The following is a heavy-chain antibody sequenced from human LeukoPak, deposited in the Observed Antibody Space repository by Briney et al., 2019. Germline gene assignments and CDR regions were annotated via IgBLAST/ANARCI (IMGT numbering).Heavy chain of an antibody. CDR1: GFTFSSYN. CDR2: ISSSSSYI. V-gene: IGHV3-21*01. Sequence: GGSLRLSCAASGFTFSSYNMNWVRQAPGKGLEWVSSISSSSSYIYYADSVKGRFTISRDNAKNSLYLQTNSLRAEDTAVYYCARDLEVAAAPDYWGQGTLVTVSS. J-gene: IGHJ4*02. CDR3: ARDLEVAAAPDY. D-gene: IGHD2-15*01.